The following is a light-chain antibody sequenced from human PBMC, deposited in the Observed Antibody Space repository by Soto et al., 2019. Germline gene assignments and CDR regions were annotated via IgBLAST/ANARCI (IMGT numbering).Light chain of an antibody. J-gene: IGKJ1*01. CDR3: QQRSNWIT. CDR1: QSVSSY. V-gene: IGKV3-11*01. Sequence: TQSPSTLSASVGDRVTITCRASQSVSSYLAWYQQKPGQAPRLLIYDASNRATGIPARFSGSGSGTDFTLTISSLEPEDFAVYYCQQRSNWITFGQGTKVDIK. CDR2: DAS.